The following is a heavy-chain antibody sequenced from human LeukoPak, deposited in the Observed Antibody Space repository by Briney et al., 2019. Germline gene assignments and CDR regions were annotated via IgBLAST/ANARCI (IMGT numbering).Heavy chain of an antibody. CDR3: AKELCSTSCWGAFDI. CDR1: GVTFSGSA. J-gene: IGHJ3*02. CDR2: IRSKADNYAT. D-gene: IGHD2-2*01. Sequence: PGGPLRLSCAASGVTFSGSAIHWVRQASGKGLEWVGRIRSKADNYATAYPASVKGRFTMSRDNSKNTLYLQMNSLRAEDTAVYYCAKELCSTSCWGAFDIWGQGTMVTVSS. V-gene: IGHV3-73*01.